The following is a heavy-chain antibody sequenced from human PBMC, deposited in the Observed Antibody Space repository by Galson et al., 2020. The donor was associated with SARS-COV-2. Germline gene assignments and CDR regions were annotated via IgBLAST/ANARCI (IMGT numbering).Heavy chain of an antibody. Sequence: ASVKVSCKASGYTFTSYAMHWVRQAPGQRLEWMGWINAGNGNTKYSQKFQGRVTITRDTSASTAYMELSSLRSEDTAVYYCACGAAYYYGSGSPLDVWGQGTTVTVSS. CDR2: INAGNGNT. CDR1: GYTFTSYA. CDR3: ACGAAYYYGSGSPLDV. J-gene: IGHJ6*02. V-gene: IGHV1-3*01. D-gene: IGHD3-10*01.